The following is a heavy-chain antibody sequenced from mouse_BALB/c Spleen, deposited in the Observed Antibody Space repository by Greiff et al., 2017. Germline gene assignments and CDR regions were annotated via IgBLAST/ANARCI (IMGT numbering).Heavy chain of an antibody. Sequence: VQLQESGAELARPGASVKLSCKASGYTFTSYWMKWVKQRPGQGLEWIGAIYPGDGDTRYTQKFKGKATLTADKSSSTAYMQLSSLASEDSAVYYCARVGLGYWGQGTTLTVSS. CDR3: ARVGLGY. CDR1: GYTFTSYW. J-gene: IGHJ2*01. D-gene: IGHD4-1*01. V-gene: IGHV1-87*01. CDR2: IYPGDGDT.